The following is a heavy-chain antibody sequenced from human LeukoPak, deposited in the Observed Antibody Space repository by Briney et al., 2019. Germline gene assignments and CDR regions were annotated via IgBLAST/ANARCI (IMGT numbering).Heavy chain of an antibody. V-gene: IGHV3-48*01. D-gene: IGHD1-1*01. CDR1: GFTFSSHS. Sequence: GGSLRLSCAASGFTFSSHSMNWVRQAPGKGLAWVSYISSGGTTIYYADSVKGRFTISRDNAKNSLYLQMNSLRAEDTAVYYCARESSGWNENYWGQGTLVTVSS. CDR2: ISSGGTTI. J-gene: IGHJ4*02. CDR3: ARESSGWNENY.